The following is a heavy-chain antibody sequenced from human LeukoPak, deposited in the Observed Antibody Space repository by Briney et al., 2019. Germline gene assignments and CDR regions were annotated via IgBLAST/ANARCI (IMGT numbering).Heavy chain of an antibody. J-gene: IGHJ4*02. CDR1: GYIFTTYW. Sequence: GESLIISCNGSGYIFTTYWICLGRQTPAKRQESRGIFYPADSAIRYSPSFQGQVIISADKSINTAYLQWGSLEASDTAMYYCARPCSGGTCFSDSWGQGTLVTVSS. CDR2: FYPADSAI. CDR3: ARPCSGGTCFSDS. V-gene: IGHV5-51*01. D-gene: IGHD2-15*01.